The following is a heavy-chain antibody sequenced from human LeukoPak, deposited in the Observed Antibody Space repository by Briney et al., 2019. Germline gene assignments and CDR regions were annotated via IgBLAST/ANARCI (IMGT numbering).Heavy chain of an antibody. J-gene: IGHJ4*02. CDR2: IYYSGST. Sequence: PSETLSLTCTVSGGSISSSSYYWGWIRQPPGKGLEWIGSIYYSGSTYYNPSLKSRVTISVDTSKNQFSLKLSSVTAADTAVYYCARHENYASSGYWGDYWGQGTLVTVSS. V-gene: IGHV4-39*01. CDR1: GGSISSSSYY. CDR3: ARHENYASSGYWGDY. D-gene: IGHD3-22*01.